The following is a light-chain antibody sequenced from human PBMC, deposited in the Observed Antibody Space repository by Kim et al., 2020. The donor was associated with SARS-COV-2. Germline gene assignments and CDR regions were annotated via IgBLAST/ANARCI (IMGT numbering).Light chain of an antibody. J-gene: IGLJ2*01. CDR3: QAWDSTSVV. CDR1: SLGDKN. CDR2: QDK. Sequence: VSPRQTASITCSGESLGDKNVCWYQQKPGQSPVLVIYQDKKRPSGIPERFSGSNSGNTATLTISGTQAMDEADYYCQAWDSTSVVFGGGTKVTVL. V-gene: IGLV3-1*01.